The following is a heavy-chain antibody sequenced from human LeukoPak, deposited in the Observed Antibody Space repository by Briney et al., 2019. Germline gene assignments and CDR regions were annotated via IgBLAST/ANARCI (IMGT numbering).Heavy chain of an antibody. CDR2: INPSNGET. Sequence: ASVKVSCKASGYTFTGYYMHWVRQAPGQGLEWMAWINPSNGETKFAPRFQGRVTMTRDTSISTAYMELSRLRPDDTAIYYCARSQFLTTNSGAWGFQPWGQGTLVTVSS. J-gene: IGHJ1*01. CDR1: GYTFTGYY. V-gene: IGHV1-2*02. CDR3: ARSQFLTTNSGAWGFQP. D-gene: IGHD3-16*01.